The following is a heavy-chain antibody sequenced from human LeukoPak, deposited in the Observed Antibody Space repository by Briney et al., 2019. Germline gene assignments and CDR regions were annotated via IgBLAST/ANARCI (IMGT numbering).Heavy chain of an antibody. J-gene: IGHJ4*02. Sequence: GGSLRLSCAASGFSISGYSMNWVRQAPGKGLEWVSYISSSSSSIYYAASVKGRFTISRDNAKNSLYLQMNSLRAEDTAVYYCARDGVWGSYRPRYFDYWGQGTLVTVSS. CDR2: ISSSSSSI. CDR3: ARDGVWGSYRPRYFDY. D-gene: IGHD3-16*02. CDR1: GFSISGYS. V-gene: IGHV3-48*01.